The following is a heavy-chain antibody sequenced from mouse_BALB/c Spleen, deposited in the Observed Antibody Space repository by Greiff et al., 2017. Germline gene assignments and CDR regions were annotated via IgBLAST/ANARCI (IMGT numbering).Heavy chain of an antibody. CDR2: ISSGGST. Sequence: VQLKESGGGLVKPGGSLKLSCAASGFTFSSYAMSWVRQTPEKRLEWVASISSGGSTYYPDSVKGRFTISRDNARNILYLQMSSLRSEDTAMYYCARGTLLRGYFDYWGQGTTLTVSS. V-gene: IGHV5-6-5*01. D-gene: IGHD1-2*01. J-gene: IGHJ2*01. CDR1: GFTFSSYA. CDR3: ARGTLLRGYFDY.